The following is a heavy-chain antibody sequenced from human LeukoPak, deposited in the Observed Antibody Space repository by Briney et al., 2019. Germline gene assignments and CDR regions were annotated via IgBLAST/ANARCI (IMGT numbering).Heavy chain of an antibody. Sequence: GESLKISCRASGYSFSTYWIGWVRQVPGKGLEWMGVIFPADSDTRYSPSFQGQVTISADKSISTAYPQWSSLKASDTAMYYCASVYSSSSWDYWGQGTLVTVSS. V-gene: IGHV5-51*01. J-gene: IGHJ4*02. D-gene: IGHD6-13*01. CDR2: IFPADSDT. CDR1: GYSFSTYW. CDR3: ASVYSSSSWDY.